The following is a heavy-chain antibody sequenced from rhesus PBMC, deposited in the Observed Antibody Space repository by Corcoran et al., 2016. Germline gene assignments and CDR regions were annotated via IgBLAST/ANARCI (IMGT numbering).Heavy chain of an antibody. D-gene: IGHD6-31*01. V-gene: IGHV1-198*02. J-gene: IGHJ5-1*01. CDR3: ARGSVAAAGSSRFDV. CDR1: GFTFGSYA. Sequence: QVQLVQSGAEVKKPGASVKVSCKASGFTFGSYAISGLGQPPGQGLEWMGVIIPLVSITNYAEKFQGRVTITADTSTSTAYMELSSLRSEDTAVYYCARGSVAAAGSSRFDVWGAGVLVTVSS. CDR2: IIPLVSIT.